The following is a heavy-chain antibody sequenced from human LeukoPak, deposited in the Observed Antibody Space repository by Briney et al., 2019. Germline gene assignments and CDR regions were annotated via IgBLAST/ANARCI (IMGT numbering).Heavy chain of an antibody. D-gene: IGHD1-1*01. J-gene: IGHJ5*02. CDR1: GLSISANS. CDR3: ARVGSDWNDVRYNWFDP. Sequence: SETLSLTCTVSGLSISANSWSWIRQPPGKGLEWIGYIFQSGSTYYNPSLKSRVTISVDRSKNQFSLKLSSVTAADTAVYYCARVGSDWNDVRYNWFDPWGQGTLVTVSS. V-gene: IGHV4-30-2*01. CDR2: IFQSGST.